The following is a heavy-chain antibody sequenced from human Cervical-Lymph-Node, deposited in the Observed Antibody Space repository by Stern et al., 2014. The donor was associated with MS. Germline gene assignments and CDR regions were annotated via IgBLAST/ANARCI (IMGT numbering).Heavy chain of an antibody. CDR2: INPNTGGT. Sequence: GQLVQSGAEVKKPGASVKVSCKTSGYIFTGYYIHWVRQATGQGLEWMAWINPNTGGTKYAQKFQGRVTMSRDTSISTAYVELSSLTSDDTAVYYCARDQRGITIFGVVTDYYYLGMDVWGQGTTVTVSS. V-gene: IGHV1-2*02. CDR1: GYIFTGYY. CDR3: ARDQRGITIFGVVTDYYYLGMDV. J-gene: IGHJ6*02. D-gene: IGHD3-3*01.